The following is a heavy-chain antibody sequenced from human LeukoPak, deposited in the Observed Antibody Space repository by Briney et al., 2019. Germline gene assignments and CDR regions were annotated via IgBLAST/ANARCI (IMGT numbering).Heavy chain of an antibody. CDR3: ARVRSAKGGNYYGMDV. J-gene: IGHJ6*02. Sequence: ASVKVSCKASGYTFTGYYMHWVRQAPGQGLECMGWSNPNSGGTNYAQKFQGRVTMTRDTSISTAYMELSRLRSDDTAVYYCARVRSAKGGNYYGMDVWGQGTTVTVSS. CDR2: SNPNSGGT. V-gene: IGHV1-2*02. D-gene: IGHD1-26*01. CDR1: GYTFTGYY.